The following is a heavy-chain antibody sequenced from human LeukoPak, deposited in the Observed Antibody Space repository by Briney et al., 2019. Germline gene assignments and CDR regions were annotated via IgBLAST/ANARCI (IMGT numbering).Heavy chain of an antibody. J-gene: IGHJ4*02. V-gene: IGHV3-21*01. Sequence: PGGSLRLSCAASGFTFSSYSMNWVRQAPGKGLEWVSSISSSSSYISYADSVKGRFTISRDNAKNSLYLQMNSLRAEDTAVYYCAKNTFPGYCSGGSCYPDYWGQGTLVTVSS. CDR1: GFTFSSYS. D-gene: IGHD2-15*01. CDR2: ISSSSSYI. CDR3: AKNTFPGYCSGGSCYPDY.